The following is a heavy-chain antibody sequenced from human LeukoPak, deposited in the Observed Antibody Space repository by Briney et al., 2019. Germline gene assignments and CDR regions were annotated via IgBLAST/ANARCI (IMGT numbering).Heavy chain of an antibody. CDR1: GFIFRNYW. Sequence: PGGSLRLSCAAAGFIFRNYWMGWVRQAPGKGLEWVSYIGNIISTTHYADSVRGRFTVSRDDAKSSLYLQMSSLRVEDTAVYYCARTAYDLRGQSLVPGLDSWGQGTLVTVSS. D-gene: IGHD6-19*01. V-gene: IGHV3-48*04. CDR3: ARTAYDLRGQSLVPGLDS. CDR2: IGNIISTT. J-gene: IGHJ4*02.